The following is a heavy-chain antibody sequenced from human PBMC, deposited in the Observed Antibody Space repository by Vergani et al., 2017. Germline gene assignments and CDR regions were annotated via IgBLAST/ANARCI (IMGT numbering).Heavy chain of an antibody. D-gene: IGHD6-19*01. V-gene: IGHV4-39*01. CDR3: ARHSTVEWLVKLGWIDP. J-gene: IGHJ5*02. CDR1: GASIRSSNYY. Sequence: QLQLQESVPGLVKPSATLSLTCSVSGASIRSSNYYWGWIRQPPGKGREWIASIYYSGSTYYNPSLNSRVTISVDTSKNQFSLKLSSVTAADTAVYFCARHSTVEWLVKLGWIDPWGQGILVTVSS. CDR2: IYYSGST.